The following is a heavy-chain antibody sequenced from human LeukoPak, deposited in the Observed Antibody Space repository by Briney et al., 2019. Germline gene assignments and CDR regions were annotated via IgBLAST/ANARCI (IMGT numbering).Heavy chain of an antibody. V-gene: IGHV4-4*07. CDR2: IYTSGSI. D-gene: IGHD3-22*01. CDR1: GGSISRYY. Sequence: SETLSLTCTVSGGSISRYYWSWIRQPAGKGLEWIGRIYTSGSITYNPSLKSRVTISVDTSKNQFSLKLSSVTAADTAVYYCARVLQYYDSSGTTRWFDPWGQGTLVTVSS. CDR3: ARVLQYYDSSGTTRWFDP. J-gene: IGHJ5*02.